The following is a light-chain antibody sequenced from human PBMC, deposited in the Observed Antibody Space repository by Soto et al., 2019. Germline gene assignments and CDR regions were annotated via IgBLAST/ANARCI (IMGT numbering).Light chain of an antibody. CDR2: AAS. J-gene: IGKJ5*01. CDR3: QQLSSYPFT. CDR1: QGFSSY. Sequence: IQLTRSPSSLSASVGHRLTITCRASQGFSSYLAWYQQKPGKAPKIMSYAASTLQSGVPSRFSGSGSGTDFTLTISSLKPEDFETYYCQQLSSYPFTFGQGTRLEIK. V-gene: IGKV1-9*01.